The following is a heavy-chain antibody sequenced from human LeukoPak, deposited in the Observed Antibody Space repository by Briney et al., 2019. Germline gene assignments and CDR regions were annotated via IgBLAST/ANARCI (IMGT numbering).Heavy chain of an antibody. CDR1: GFTLSSYG. Sequence: GGSLRLSCAASGFTLSSYGMHWVRPAPRKGLEWVAVISYDGSNKYYADSVKGRFTISRDNSKNTLYLQMNSLRAEDTAVYYCAKDWETTASGTFDYWGQGALVTVSS. CDR3: AKDWETTASGTFDY. J-gene: IGHJ4*02. CDR2: ISYDGSNK. V-gene: IGHV3-30*18. D-gene: IGHD1-14*01.